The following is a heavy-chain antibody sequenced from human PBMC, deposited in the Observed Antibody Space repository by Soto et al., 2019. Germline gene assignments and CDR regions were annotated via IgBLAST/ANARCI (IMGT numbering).Heavy chain of an antibody. CDR1: GFTFSSYA. Sequence: QVQLVESGGGVVQPGRSLRLSCAASGFTFSSYAMHWVRQAPGKGLEWVAVISYDGSNKYYADSVKGRFTISRDNSKNTLYLQMNSLRAEDTAVYYCASPDAGTTVTPFDIWGQGTMVTVSS. CDR2: ISYDGSNK. J-gene: IGHJ3*02. V-gene: IGHV3-30-3*01. CDR3: ASPDAGTTVTPFDI. D-gene: IGHD4-17*01.